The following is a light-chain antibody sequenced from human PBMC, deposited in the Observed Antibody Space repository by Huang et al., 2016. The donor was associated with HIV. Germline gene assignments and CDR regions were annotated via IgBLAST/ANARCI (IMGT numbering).Light chain of an antibody. V-gene: IGKV1-39*01. CDR2: SAS. Sequence: DIQMTQSPSSLSAFVGDRVTITCRASQSIGSYLKWYQQKPGKARKLLSYSASNLQSTVPTRCSGSGSETDFTLTISSLQPEDFATYYCQQTFIAPRTFGQGTKLEMK. CDR1: QSIGSY. CDR3: QQTFIAPRT. J-gene: IGKJ1*01.